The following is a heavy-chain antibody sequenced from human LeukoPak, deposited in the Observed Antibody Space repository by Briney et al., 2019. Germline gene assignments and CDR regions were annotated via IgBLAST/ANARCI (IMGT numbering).Heavy chain of an antibody. CDR1: GFTFSSYA. D-gene: IGHD3-3*01. V-gene: IGHV3-64*01. J-gene: IGHJ4*02. CDR2: ISSNGGST. Sequence: GGSLRLSCAASGFTFSSYAMHWVRQAPGKGLEYVSAISSNGGSTYYANSVKGRFTISRDNSKNTLYLQMGSLRAEDMAVYYCARGGYYDFWSGYYSDHWGQGTLVTVSS. CDR3: ARGGYYDFWSGYYSDH.